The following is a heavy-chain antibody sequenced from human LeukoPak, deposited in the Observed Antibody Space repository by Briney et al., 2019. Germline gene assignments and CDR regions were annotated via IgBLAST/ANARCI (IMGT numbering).Heavy chain of an antibody. CDR1: GYTFTSYD. V-gene: IGHV1-8*03. J-gene: IGHJ4*02. CDR3: ARGPRAAAVHFDY. Sequence: GASVKVSCKASGYTFTSYDINWVRQATGQGLEWMGWMNPNSGNTGYAQKFQGRVTITRNTSISTAYMELSSLRSEDTAVYYCARGPRAAAVHFDYWGQGTLVTVSS. CDR2: MNPNSGNT. D-gene: IGHD6-13*01.